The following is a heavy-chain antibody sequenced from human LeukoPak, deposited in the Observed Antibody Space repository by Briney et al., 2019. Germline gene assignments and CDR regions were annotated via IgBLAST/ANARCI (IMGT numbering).Heavy chain of an antibody. J-gene: IGHJ4*02. CDR2: ISSSSSHI. CDR1: GFTFSSYA. CDR3: ARDRNDYGDYVFDY. V-gene: IGHV3-21*01. D-gene: IGHD4-17*01. Sequence: GGSLRLSCAASGFTFSSYAMIWVRQAPGKGLEWVSLISSSSSHIYYADSVKGRFTISRDNAKNSLYLLMNSLRAEDTAVYYCARDRNDYGDYVFDYWGQGALVTVSS.